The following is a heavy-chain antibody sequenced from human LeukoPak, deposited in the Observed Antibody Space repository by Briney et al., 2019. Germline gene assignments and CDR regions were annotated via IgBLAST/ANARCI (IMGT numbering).Heavy chain of an antibody. CDR1: GGSISSGGYY. CDR3: ARDEGYCSSTSCRPLNWFDP. J-gene: IGHJ5*02. Sequence: SQTLSLTCTVSGGSISSGGYYWSWIRQHPGKGLEWIGYIYYSGSTYYNPSLKSRVTISVDTSKNQFSLKLSSVTAADTAVYYCARDEGYCSSTSCRPLNWFDPSGQGTLVTVSS. CDR2: IYYSGST. V-gene: IGHV4-31*03. D-gene: IGHD2-2*01.